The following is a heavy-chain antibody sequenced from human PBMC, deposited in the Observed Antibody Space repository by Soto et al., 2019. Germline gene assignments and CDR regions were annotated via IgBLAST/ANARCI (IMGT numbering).Heavy chain of an antibody. V-gene: IGHV4-4*07. CDR3: AREGASSYASRHFDN. J-gene: IGHJ4*02. CDR1: GGSMFSYY. Sequence: PSETLSLTCTVPGGSMFSYYLSWIRQPAGKGLEWIARIYGSGGTNYNPSPKSRVTMSLDTSTNKFSLRLTSVTAADTALYYCAREGASSYASRHFDNWGPGTLVTVSS. D-gene: IGHD3-16*01. CDR2: IYGSGGT.